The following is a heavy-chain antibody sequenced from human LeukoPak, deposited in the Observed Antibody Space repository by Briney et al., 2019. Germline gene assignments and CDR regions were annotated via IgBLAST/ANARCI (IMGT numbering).Heavy chain of an antibody. D-gene: IGHD6-19*01. CDR1: GFTFSSYK. CDR3: ARVVGVAWSERRPGQYYMDV. V-gene: IGHV3-21*06. CDR2: ISSRSSYI. Sequence: GGSLRLSCPASGFTFSSYKMIWVRQAPGKGLEWVSSISSRSSYIYYADSVKGRFTISRDNAKNSLYLQMNSLRAEDTAVFYCARVVGVAWSERRPGQYYMDVWGKGTTVTVSS. J-gene: IGHJ6*03.